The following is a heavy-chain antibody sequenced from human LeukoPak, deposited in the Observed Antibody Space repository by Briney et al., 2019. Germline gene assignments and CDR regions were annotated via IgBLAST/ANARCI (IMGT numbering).Heavy chain of an antibody. CDR2: IDHSGST. J-gene: IGHJ3*02. V-gene: IGHV4-39*02. D-gene: IGHD6-13*01. CDR1: GASISSSTYY. CDR3: ARSGQQLLFAFDI. Sequence: SEALSLTCTVSGASISSSTYYWGVIRQPPGKGLEWIGSIDHSGSTYYNPSLKSRVTISVDTSNNHFSLKLNPVTAADTAVYYCARSGQQLLFAFDIWGQGTMVTVSS.